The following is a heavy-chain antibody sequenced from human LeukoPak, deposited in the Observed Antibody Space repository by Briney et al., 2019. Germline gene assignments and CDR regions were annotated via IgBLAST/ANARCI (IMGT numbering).Heavy chain of an antibody. J-gene: IGHJ3*02. D-gene: IGHD2-2*02. CDR3: AKEGQYCSSTSCYTPDAFDI. V-gene: IGHV3-30*02. CDR1: GFTFSSYG. CDR2: IRYDGSNK. Sequence: PGGSLRLSCAASGFTFSSYGMHWVRQAPGKGLEWVAFIRYDGSNKYYADSVKGRFTISRDNSKNTLYLQMNSLRAEDTAVYYCAKEGQYCSSTSCYTPDAFDIWGQGTMVTVSS.